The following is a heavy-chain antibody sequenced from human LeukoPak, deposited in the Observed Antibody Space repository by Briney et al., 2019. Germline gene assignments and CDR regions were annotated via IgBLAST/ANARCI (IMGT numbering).Heavy chain of an antibody. D-gene: IGHD7-27*01. V-gene: IGHV2-70*11. J-gene: IGHJ4*02. CDR1: GFSLNASGMC. Sequence: SGPTLVNPTQTLTLTCTFSGFSLNASGMCGSWIRQPPGKALEWLARIDWDDDTYYSTSLNTRLTISKDTSKNQVVLTMTNMDPVDTATYYCARMNRGNYFDYWGQGTLVTVSS. CDR3: ARMNRGNYFDY. CDR2: IDWDDDT.